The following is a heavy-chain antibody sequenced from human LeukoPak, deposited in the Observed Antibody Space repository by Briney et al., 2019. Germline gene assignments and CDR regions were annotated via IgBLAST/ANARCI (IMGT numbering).Heavy chain of an antibody. CDR3: ARGRRDGYNIVDY. Sequence: PGRSLRLSCAASGFTFDDYAMHWVRQAPGKGLVWVSRINSDGRSTNYADSVKGRFTISRDNAKNTLYLHMNSLRAEDRAVYYCARGRRDGYNIVDYWGQGTLVTVSS. J-gene: IGHJ4*02. D-gene: IGHD5-24*01. CDR2: INSDGRST. CDR1: GFTFDDYA. V-gene: IGHV3-74*01.